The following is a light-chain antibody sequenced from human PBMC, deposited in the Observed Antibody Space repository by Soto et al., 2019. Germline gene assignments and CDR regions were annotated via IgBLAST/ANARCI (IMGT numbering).Light chain of an antibody. J-gene: IGKJ3*01. CDR1: QGIRDD. CDR2: FAS. V-gene: IGKV1-6*01. CDR3: LHDYDFPFT. Sequence: AIQMTQSPSSLSASVGDRVTITCRASQGIRDDLAWYQQKPGKAPKLLIYFASSLPSGVPSRFGGSGSGTDFTLTISSLQPEDFATYFCLHDYDFPFTFGPGTRVDIK.